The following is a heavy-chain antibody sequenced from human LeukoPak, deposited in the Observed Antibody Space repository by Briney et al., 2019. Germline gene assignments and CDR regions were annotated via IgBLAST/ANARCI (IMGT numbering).Heavy chain of an antibody. CDR1: GFTFSSYS. CDR2: ISSSSSTI. J-gene: IGHJ6*02. Sequence: GGSLRLSCAASGFTFSSYSMNWVRQAPGKGLEWVSYISSSSSTIYYADSVKGRFTISRDNAKNSLYLQMNSLSAEDTAVYYCARSPGYYYYGMDVWGQGTTVTVSS. CDR3: ARSPGYYYYGMDV. V-gene: IGHV3-48*01.